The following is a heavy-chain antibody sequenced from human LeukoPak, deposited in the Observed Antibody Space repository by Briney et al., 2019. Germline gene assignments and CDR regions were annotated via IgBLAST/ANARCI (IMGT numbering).Heavy chain of an antibody. D-gene: IGHD5-24*01. Sequence: GASVKVSCKASGYTFTSYGISWVRQAPGQGLEWMGWISAYNGNTNYAQKLQGRVTITTDTSTSTAYMELRSLRSDDTAVYYCASSATIRGLGAFDIWGQGTMVTVSS. V-gene: IGHV1-18*01. J-gene: IGHJ3*02. CDR2: ISAYNGNT. CDR3: ASSATIRGLGAFDI. CDR1: GYTFTSYG.